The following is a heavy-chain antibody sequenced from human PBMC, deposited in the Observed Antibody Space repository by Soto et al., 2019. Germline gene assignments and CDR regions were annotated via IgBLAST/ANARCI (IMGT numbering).Heavy chain of an antibody. J-gene: IGHJ5*02. V-gene: IGHV4-39*01. CDR3: ARHYGAFDP. CDR2: IYYSGST. D-gene: IGHD4-17*01. Sequence: QLQLQESGPGLVKPSETLSLTCTVSGGSISGSGYYWGWIRQPPGKGLEWIGTIYYSGSTYSNSSLKSRVSIPVDTSKTQFSLKLSSVTAADSAIFYCARHYGAFDPWGKGTLVTVSS. CDR1: GGSISGSGYY.